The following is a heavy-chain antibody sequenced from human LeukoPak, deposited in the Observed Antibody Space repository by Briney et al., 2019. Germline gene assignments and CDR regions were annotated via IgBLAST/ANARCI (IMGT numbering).Heavy chain of an antibody. J-gene: IGHJ6*03. Sequence: SETLSLTCAVYGVSLRVYYWSCIPPPPEKGLEWSGEIYHRGSTNYNPSLKSRGTISVDPSKNKFSLKLSSVTAADTAVYYCARWVVAADYYYYMDVWGKGTTVTVSS. CDR3: ARWVVAADYYYYMDV. CDR1: GVSLRVYY. D-gene: IGHD2-15*01. CDR2: IYHRGST. V-gene: IGHV4-34*01.